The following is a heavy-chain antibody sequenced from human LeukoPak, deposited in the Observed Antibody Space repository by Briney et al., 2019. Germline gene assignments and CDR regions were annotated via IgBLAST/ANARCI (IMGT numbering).Heavy chain of an antibody. CDR2: INAGNGNT. CDR1: GYTFTSYA. D-gene: IGHD3-3*01. Sequence: ASVKVSCKASGYTFTSYAMHWVRQAPGQRLEWMGWINAGNGNTKYSQKFQGRVTITRDTSASTAYMELSSLRSEDTAVYYCARVVWSGYYTGVFDYWGQGTLVTVSS. V-gene: IGHV1-3*01. J-gene: IGHJ4*02. CDR3: ARVVWSGYYTGVFDY.